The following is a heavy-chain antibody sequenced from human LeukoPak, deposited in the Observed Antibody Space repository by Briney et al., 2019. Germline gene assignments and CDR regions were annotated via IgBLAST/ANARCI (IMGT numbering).Heavy chain of an antibody. V-gene: IGHV1-18*01. Sequence: ASVKVSCRASGYTFTSYGISWVRQAPGQGLEWMGWISAYNGNTNYAQKLQGRVTMTTDTSTSTAYMELRSLRSDDTAVYYCARVRGYYDSSGPRDYWGQGTLVTVSS. CDR3: ARVRGYYDSSGPRDY. CDR1: GYTFTSYG. CDR2: ISAYNGNT. D-gene: IGHD3-22*01. J-gene: IGHJ4*02.